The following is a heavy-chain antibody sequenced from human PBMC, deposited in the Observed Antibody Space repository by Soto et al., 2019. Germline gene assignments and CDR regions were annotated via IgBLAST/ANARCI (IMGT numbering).Heavy chain of an antibody. D-gene: IGHD5-18*01. CDR2: ISAYNGNT. CDR3: ARGSVGYSYGPGYDY. V-gene: IGHV1-18*01. CDR1: GYTFTSYG. J-gene: IGHJ4*02. Sequence: ASVKVSCQASGYTFTSYGISWVRQAPGQGLEWMGWISAYNGNTNYAQKLQGRVTMTTDTSTSTAYMELRSLRSDDTAVYYCARGSVGYSYGPGYDYWGQGTLVTVSS.